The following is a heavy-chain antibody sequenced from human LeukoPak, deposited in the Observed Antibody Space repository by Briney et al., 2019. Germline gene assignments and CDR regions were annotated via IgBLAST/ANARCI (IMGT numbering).Heavy chain of an antibody. J-gene: IGHJ3*02. CDR1: GFTFSSYA. CDR2: ISGSGGST. D-gene: IGHD5-18*01. CDR3: ARGGYSYVDAFDI. Sequence: GGSLRLSCAASGFTFSSYAMSWVRQAPGKGLEWVSAISGSGGSTYYADSVKGRFTISRDNSKNTLYLQMGSLRAEDMAVYYCARGGYSYVDAFDIWGQGTMVTVSS. V-gene: IGHV3-23*01.